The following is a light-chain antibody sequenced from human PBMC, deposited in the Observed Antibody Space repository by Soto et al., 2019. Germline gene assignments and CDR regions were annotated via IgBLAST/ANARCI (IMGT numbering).Light chain of an antibody. V-gene: IGKV3D-15*01. J-gene: IGKJ1*01. CDR3: QQFNIWPRT. Sequence: IVLTQSPGTLSLFPWEGATLSCRASQSVGDRLAWYQQKPGQSPRLLIYGASTRATGIPDRFSGSGSGTEFTLTISSLQSEDFAVYYCQQFNIWPRTFGQGTKVDIK. CDR2: GAS. CDR1: QSVGDR.